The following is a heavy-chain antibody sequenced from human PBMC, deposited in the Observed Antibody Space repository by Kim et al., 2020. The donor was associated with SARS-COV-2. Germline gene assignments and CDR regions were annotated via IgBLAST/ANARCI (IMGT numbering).Heavy chain of an antibody. CDR3: ARDRGSGWYNDYYYGMDV. J-gene: IGHJ6*02. V-gene: IGHV6-1*01. CDR1: VDSVSSNSAA. Sequence: SQTLSLTCAISVDSVSSNSAAWDWIRQSPSRGLEWLGRTYYRSKWYIDYAVSVKSRITINPDTSKNQFSLQLNSVTPEDTAVYYCARDRGSGWYNDYYYGMDVWGQGTTVTVSS. CDR2: TYYRSKWYI. D-gene: IGHD6-19*01.